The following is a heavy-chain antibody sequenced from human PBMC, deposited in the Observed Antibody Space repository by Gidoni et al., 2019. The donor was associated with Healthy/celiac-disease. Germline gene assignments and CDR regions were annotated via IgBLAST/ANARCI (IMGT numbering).Heavy chain of an antibody. CDR2: IIPIFGTA. V-gene: IGHV1-69*01. Sequence: QVQLVQSGAEVKKPGSSVKVSCKASGGTFSSYAISWVRQAPGQGLEWMGGIIPIFGTANYAQKFQGRVTITADESTSTAYMELSSLRSEDTAVYYCASPLRRYCSSTSCYRVWAFDIWGQGTMVTVSS. D-gene: IGHD2-2*02. CDR3: ASPLRRYCSSTSCYRVWAFDI. J-gene: IGHJ3*02. CDR1: GGTFSSYA.